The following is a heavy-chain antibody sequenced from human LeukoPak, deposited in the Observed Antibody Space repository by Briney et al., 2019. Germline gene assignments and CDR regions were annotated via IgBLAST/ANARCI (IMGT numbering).Heavy chain of an antibody. J-gene: IGHJ4*02. D-gene: IGHD2-15*01. CDR2: ISAYNGNT. CDR3: ARDIVVVVAASPGY. Sequence: GASVKVSCKASGGTFSSYAISWVRQAPGQGLEWMGCISAYNGNTNYAQKLQGRVTMTTDTSTSTAYMELRSLRSDDTAVYYCARDIVVVVAASPGYWGQGTLVTVSS. V-gene: IGHV1-18*01. CDR1: GGTFSSYA.